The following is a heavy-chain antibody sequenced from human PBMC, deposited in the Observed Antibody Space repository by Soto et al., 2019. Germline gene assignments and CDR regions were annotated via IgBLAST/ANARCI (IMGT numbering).Heavy chain of an antibody. CDR2: ISASGGTA. D-gene: IGHD3-22*01. CDR1: GFMFSSYA. V-gene: IGHV3-23*01. Sequence: EVQLLESGGGLIQPGGSLRLSCAASGFMFSSYAMSWVRQAPGKGLEWVSSISASGGTANRADSVEGRCTISRDNSKSTLYMQMNILRAEDTAVYYCAKLTYPTDSTGYYYERVSSWIDSWGQGTLVTVSS. J-gene: IGHJ5*01. CDR3: AKLTYPTDSTGYYYERVSSWIDS.